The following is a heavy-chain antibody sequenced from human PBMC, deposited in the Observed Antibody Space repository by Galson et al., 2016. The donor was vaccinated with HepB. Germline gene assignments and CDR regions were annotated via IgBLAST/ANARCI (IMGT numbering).Heavy chain of an antibody. V-gene: IGHV4-61*01. CDR2: IYYTGTT. D-gene: IGHD4-17*01. Sequence: ETLSLTCIVSGASVNSDNNYWSWIRQPPGKGLEWIGYIYYTGTTNYNPSLRSRVTISKDTSNNRFSLKLTSVIAADTAVYYCARGGYGDYVDVRYWGRGALVTVSS. J-gene: IGHJ4*02. CDR1: GASVNSDNNY. CDR3: ARGGYGDYVDVRY.